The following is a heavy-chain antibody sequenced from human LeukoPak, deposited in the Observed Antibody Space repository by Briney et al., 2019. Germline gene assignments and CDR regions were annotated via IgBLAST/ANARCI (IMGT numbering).Heavy chain of an antibody. Sequence: SETLSLTGSVSGGSMSNGFYYWTWIRQPAGKGLEWIGRVSTSGTPDYNPSLNSRVTISIDTSKNQFSLKLSSVTAADTAVYYCARVSGYSFDCWGQGTLVTVSS. CDR2: VSTSGTP. V-gene: IGHV4-61*02. CDR3: ARVSGYSFDC. J-gene: IGHJ4*02. D-gene: IGHD6-25*01. CDR1: GGSMSNGFYY.